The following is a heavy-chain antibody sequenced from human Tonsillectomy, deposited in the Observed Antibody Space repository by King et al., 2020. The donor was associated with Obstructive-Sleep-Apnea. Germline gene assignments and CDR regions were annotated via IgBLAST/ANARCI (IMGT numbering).Heavy chain of an antibody. Sequence: VQLVESGAEVKKPGASVKVSCKASGYTFTSYGISWVRQAPGQGLEWMGWISAYNGNTNYAQKLQGRVTMTTDTSTSTAYMELRSLRYDDTAVNYCARQHYDFWSGGYYFDYWGQGTLVTVSS. CDR1: GYTFTSYG. D-gene: IGHD3-3*01. CDR3: ARQHYDFWSGGYYFDY. CDR2: ISAYNGNT. V-gene: IGHV1-18*04. J-gene: IGHJ4*02.